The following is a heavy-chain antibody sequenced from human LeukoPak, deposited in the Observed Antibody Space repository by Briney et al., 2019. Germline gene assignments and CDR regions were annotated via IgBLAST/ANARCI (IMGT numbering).Heavy chain of an antibody. CDR3: AKDRRGGQLWSQTDS. CDR2: ISGDGGTT. D-gene: IGHD3-16*01. CDR1: GFTFSNYG. Sequence: PGGSLRLSCAASGFTFSNYGMHWVRQAPGKGLEWVSLISGDGGTTYYTDSVKGRFTISRDNSNSSLYPQMNSLRAEDSALYYCAKDRRGGQLWSQTDSWGQGTLVTVSS. J-gene: IGHJ4*02. V-gene: IGHV3-43*02.